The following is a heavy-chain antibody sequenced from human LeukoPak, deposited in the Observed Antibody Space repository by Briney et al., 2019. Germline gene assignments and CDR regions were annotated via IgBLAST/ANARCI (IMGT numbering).Heavy chain of an antibody. D-gene: IGHD1/OR15-1a*01. CDR3: TKLNNYDDY. CDR1: GFTFGTFG. J-gene: IGHJ4*01. CDR2: ISDDGSHQ. V-gene: IGHV3-30*18. Sequence: GGSLRLSCTASGFTFGTFGMHWVRQAPGKGLEWVAAISDDGSHQYYIDSVRGRFSISRDNSKNTVYLQVTSLRADDTAVYYCTKLNNYDDYWGHGTQVTVSS.